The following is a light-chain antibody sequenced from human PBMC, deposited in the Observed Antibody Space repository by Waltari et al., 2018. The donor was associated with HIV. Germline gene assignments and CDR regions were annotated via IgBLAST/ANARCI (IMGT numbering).Light chain of an antibody. CDR1: QSVLNSFNNKNY. Sequence: SPDSLPVSLGERATINCKSSQSVLNSFNNKNYLAWYQLRPGQPPKKLIYWASTRESGVPDRFGGSGSETDFTLTINSLQAEDVAVYYCQQYYGIPYTFGQGTKLEIK. CDR3: QQYYGIPYT. V-gene: IGKV4-1*01. J-gene: IGKJ2*01. CDR2: WAS.